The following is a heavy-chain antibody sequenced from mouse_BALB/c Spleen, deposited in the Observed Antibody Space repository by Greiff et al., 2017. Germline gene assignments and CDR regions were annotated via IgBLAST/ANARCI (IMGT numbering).Heavy chain of an antibody. CDR3: TREEIPWLAY. CDR1: GYTFTSYW. V-gene: IGHV1-5*01. J-gene: IGHJ3*01. Sequence: VQLQQSGTVLARPGASVKMSCKASGYTFTSYWMHWVKQRPGQGLEWIGAIYPGNSDTSYNQRFKGKAKLTAVTSTSTAYMELSSLTNEDSAVYYGTREEIPWLAYWGQGTLVTVSA. CDR2: IYPGNSDT.